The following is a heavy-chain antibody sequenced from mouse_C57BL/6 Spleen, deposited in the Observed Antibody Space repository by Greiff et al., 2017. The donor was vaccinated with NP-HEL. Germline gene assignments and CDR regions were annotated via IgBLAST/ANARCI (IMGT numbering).Heavy chain of an antibody. CDR2: ISNGGGCT. CDR3: ARPLTGAWFAY. Sequence: EVKLVESGGGLVQPGGSLKLSCAASGFTFSDYYMYWVRQTPEKRLEWVAYISNGGGCTYYPDTVKGRFTISRDNAKNTLYLQMSRLKSEDTAMYYCARPLTGAWFAYWGQGTLVTVSA. D-gene: IGHD4-1*01. CDR1: GFTFSDYY. V-gene: IGHV5-12*01. J-gene: IGHJ3*01.